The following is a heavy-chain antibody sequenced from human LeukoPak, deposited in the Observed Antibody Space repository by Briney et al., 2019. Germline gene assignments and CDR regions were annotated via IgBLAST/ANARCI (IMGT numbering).Heavy chain of an antibody. V-gene: IGHV3-23*01. CDR1: GLTFSSYA. CDR2: ISASGGST. D-gene: IGHD2-2*01. CDR3: ARVPALLAPYYYYYMDV. Sequence: GGSLRLSCAVSGLTFSSYAMSWVRQAPGKGLEWVSGISASGGSTYYADYVKGRFTISRDSPKNTLYLQMNSLRAEDTAVYYCARVPALLAPYYYYYMDVWGKGTTVTVSS. J-gene: IGHJ6*03.